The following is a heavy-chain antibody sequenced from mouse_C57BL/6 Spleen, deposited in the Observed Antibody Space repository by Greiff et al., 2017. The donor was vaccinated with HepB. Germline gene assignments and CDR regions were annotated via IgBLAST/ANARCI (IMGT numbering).Heavy chain of an antibody. CDR2: IYHSDSET. Sequence: QVQLQQPGAELVRPGSSVKLSCKASGYTFTSYWMDWVKQRPGQGLEWIGNIYHSDSETHYNQKFKDKATLTVDKSSSTAYMQLSSLTSEDSAVYYCARRGVTGFDYWGQGTTLTVSS. D-gene: IGHD2-2*01. CDR1: GYTFTSYW. J-gene: IGHJ2*01. V-gene: IGHV1-61*01. CDR3: ARRGVTGFDY.